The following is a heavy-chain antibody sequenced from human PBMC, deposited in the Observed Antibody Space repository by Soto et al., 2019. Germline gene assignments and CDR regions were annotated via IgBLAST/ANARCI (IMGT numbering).Heavy chain of an antibody. D-gene: IGHD6-19*01. V-gene: IGHV3-30-3*01. Sequence: GGSLRLSCAASGFIFSSYAMHWVRQAPGKGLEWVAFISYDGSNKYYADSVKGRFTISRENSKSTLYLQMNSLRAEDTAVYYCARDSQQWLATYYYTMDVWGQGTTVTVSS. J-gene: IGHJ6*02. CDR2: ISYDGSNK. CDR1: GFIFSSYA. CDR3: ARDSQQWLATYYYTMDV.